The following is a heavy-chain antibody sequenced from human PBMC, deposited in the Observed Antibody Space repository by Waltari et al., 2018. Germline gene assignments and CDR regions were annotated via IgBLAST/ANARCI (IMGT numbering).Heavy chain of an antibody. V-gene: IGHV4-59*01. J-gene: IGHJ4*02. CDR3: ATSRDYINVGAYDY. CDR2: IYYTGST. CDR1: GGSINNYY. D-gene: IGHD4-4*01. Sequence: QVHLQESGPGLVKPSETLSLSCTVPGGSINNYYWTWLRLPPGKGLEGIGHIYYTGSTTYNPPLKSRVTISIGTSRNHFSLKLSSVTAADAAVYYCATSRDYINVGAYDYWGQGTLVSVSS.